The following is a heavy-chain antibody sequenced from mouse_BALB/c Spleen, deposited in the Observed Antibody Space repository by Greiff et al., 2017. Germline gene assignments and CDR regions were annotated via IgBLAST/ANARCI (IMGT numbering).Heavy chain of an antibody. CDR2: IRSKSNNYAT. J-gene: IGHJ4*01. CDR1: GFTFNTYA. CDR3: VGRGYEAMDD. D-gene: IGHD2-14*01. V-gene: IGHV10-1*02. Sequence: EVQLVESGGGLVQPKGSLKLSCAASGFTFNTYAMNWVRQAPGKGLEWVARIRSKSNNYATYYADSVKDRFTISRDDSQSMLYLQMNNLKTEDTAMYYCVGRGYEAMDDWGQGTAVTVSS.